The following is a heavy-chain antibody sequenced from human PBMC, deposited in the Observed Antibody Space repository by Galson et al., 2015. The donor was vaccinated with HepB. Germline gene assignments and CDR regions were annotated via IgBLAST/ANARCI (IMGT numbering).Heavy chain of an antibody. D-gene: IGHD3-22*01. Sequence: SLRLSCAASGFTFSSYAMHWVRQAPGKGLEWVAVISYDGSNKYYADSVKGRFTISRDNSKNTLYLQMNSLRAEVTAVYYCARVPYYDSSGSLLDYWGQGTLVTVSS. CDR1: GFTFSSYA. CDR3: ARVPYYDSSGSLLDY. CDR2: ISYDGSNK. J-gene: IGHJ4*02. V-gene: IGHV3-30-3*01.